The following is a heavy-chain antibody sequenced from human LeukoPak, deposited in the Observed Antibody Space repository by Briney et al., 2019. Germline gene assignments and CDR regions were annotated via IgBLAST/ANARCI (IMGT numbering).Heavy chain of an antibody. Sequence: ASVKVSCKASGYTFTSYAMHWVRQAPGKGLEWMGGFDPEDGETIYAQKFQGRVTMTEDTSTDTAYMELSSLRSEDTAVYYCATDLAAVGSSSWYREFGYWGQGTLVTVSS. V-gene: IGHV1-24*01. J-gene: IGHJ4*02. CDR2: FDPEDGET. D-gene: IGHD6-13*01. CDR1: GYTFTSYA. CDR3: ATDLAAVGSSSWYREFGY.